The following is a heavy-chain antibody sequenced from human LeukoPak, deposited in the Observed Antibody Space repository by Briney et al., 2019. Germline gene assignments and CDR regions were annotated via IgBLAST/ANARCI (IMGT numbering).Heavy chain of an antibody. J-gene: IGHJ4*02. CDR3: ARDPGSSSFDL. V-gene: IGHV3-7*01. CDR1: GFSFSTYW. D-gene: IGHD6-13*01. CDR2: IDRDGSVR. Sequence: GGSLRLSCSASGFSFSTYWMSWVRQTPETGLESVANIDRDGSVRNYMDSLRGRSTISRDNAKKSMYLEINSLRADDTAVYYCARDPGSSSFDLWGRGALVTVSS.